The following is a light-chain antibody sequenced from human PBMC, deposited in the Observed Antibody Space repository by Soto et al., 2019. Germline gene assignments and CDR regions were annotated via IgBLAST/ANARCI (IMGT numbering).Light chain of an antibody. CDR3: CSYAGTGIV. CDR1: SSDVGSYNL. CDR2: EGS. V-gene: IGLV2-23*01. J-gene: IGLJ2*01. Sequence: QSALTQPASVSGSPGQSITISCTRTSSDVGSYNLVSWYQRHPDQAPKLIIYEGSKRPSGVSNRFSGSKSGNTASLTISGPQAEDEAEYYCCSYAGTGIVFGGGTKLTVL.